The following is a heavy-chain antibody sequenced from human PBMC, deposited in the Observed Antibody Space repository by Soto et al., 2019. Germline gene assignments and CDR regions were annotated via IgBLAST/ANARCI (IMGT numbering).Heavy chain of an antibody. Sequence: GASVKVSCKASGYTFTSYGISWVQQAPGQGLEWMGWISAYNGNTKSAQKFTERVTISWDVSTSTAFMELRSLRSEDTAVYYCATANNTSPFDYWGQGTLVTVSS. D-gene: IGHD1-26*01. J-gene: IGHJ4*02. CDR2: ISAYNGNT. V-gene: IGHV1-18*04. CDR1: GYTFTSYG. CDR3: ATANNTSPFDY.